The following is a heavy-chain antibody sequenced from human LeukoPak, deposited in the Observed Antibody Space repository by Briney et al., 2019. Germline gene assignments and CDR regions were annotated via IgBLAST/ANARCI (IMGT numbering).Heavy chain of an antibody. Sequence: HVASVKVSCKASGGTFSSYAISWVRQAPGQGLEWMGGIIPIFGTANYAQKFQGGVTITTDESTSTAYMELSSLRSEDTAVYYCARGLDYDFWSGPRTYYYYMDVWGKGTTVTVSS. CDR1: GGTFSSYA. D-gene: IGHD3-3*01. V-gene: IGHV1-69*05. J-gene: IGHJ6*03. CDR2: IIPIFGTA. CDR3: ARGLDYDFWSGPRTYYYYMDV.